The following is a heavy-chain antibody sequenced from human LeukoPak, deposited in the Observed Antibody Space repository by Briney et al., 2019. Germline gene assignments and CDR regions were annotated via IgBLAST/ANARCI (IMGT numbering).Heavy chain of an antibody. J-gene: IGHJ6*04. D-gene: IGHD2-2*01. CDR2: ISSSGSTI. Sequence: PGGSLRLSCAVSGFTFSSYEMHWVRRPPARGLVGVSYISSSGSTIYYTHSVKGRFTISRDNAKNTLYLQMNSLRAEDTAVDYCAREDIVVVPGDYGMDVWGKGTTVTVSS. CDR3: AREDIVVVPGDYGMDV. CDR1: GFTFSSYE. V-gene: IGHV3-48*03.